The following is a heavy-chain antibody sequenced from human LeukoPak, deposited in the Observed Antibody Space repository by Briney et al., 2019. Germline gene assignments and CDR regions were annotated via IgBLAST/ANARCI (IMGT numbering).Heavy chain of an antibody. CDR3: AKDWGNWGYGYYFDH. J-gene: IGHJ4*02. Sequence: GRSLRLSCAASGFTFSTYGMHWVRQAPGKGLEWVAVVSYDGSNTYYADSVKGRFTISRDNSKNTLYLQMNSLRAEDTAVYYCAKDWGNWGYGYYFDHWGQGTLVTVSS. D-gene: IGHD7-27*01. CDR2: VSYDGSNT. V-gene: IGHV3-30*18. CDR1: GFTFSTYG.